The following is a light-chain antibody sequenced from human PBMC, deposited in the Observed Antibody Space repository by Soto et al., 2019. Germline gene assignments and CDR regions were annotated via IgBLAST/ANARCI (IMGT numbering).Light chain of an antibody. CDR2: AAS. V-gene: IGKV1-9*01. J-gene: IGKJ4*01. CDR1: QDISSH. CDR3: QQVKTYPLT. Sequence: DIQLTQSPSFLSASVGDRVTITCRASQDISSHLAWYQQKPGKAPKLLIYAASTLQSGVPSGFGGSGSGTEFTLTITSLQPEDFSTYYCQQVKTYPLTFGGGTKVEIK.